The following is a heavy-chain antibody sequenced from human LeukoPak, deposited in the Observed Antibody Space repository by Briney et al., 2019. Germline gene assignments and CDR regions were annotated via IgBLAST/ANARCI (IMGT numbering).Heavy chain of an antibody. CDR3: AGSWSPYDAFDI. CDR2: ISTSTTTI. D-gene: IGHD6-13*01. Sequence: GGSLRLSCEASGFTFSSYSMNWVRQAPGKGLEWISYISTSTTTIYYANSVKGRFTISRDNAKNSLYLQMNSLRAEDTAVYYCAGSWSPYDAFDIWGQGTMVSVSS. CDR1: GFTFSSYS. J-gene: IGHJ3*02. V-gene: IGHV3-48*04.